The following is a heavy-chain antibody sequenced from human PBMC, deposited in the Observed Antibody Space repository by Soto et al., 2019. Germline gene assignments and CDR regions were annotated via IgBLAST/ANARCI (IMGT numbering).Heavy chain of an antibody. Sequence: QVQLVQSGAEVKKPGSSVKVSCKASGGTFRTSAISWVRQAPGQGLEWVGGIMPVFRRPKYAQNFQDRVTITANESTSTAYRELNILKSDDTAVYYCARDKDRLQLGGNYYFILDVWGQGTAVTVSS. CDR3: ARDKDRLQLGGNYYFILDV. V-gene: IGHV1-69*12. D-gene: IGHD1-1*01. CDR2: IMPVFRRP. J-gene: IGHJ6*02. CDR1: GGTFRTSA.